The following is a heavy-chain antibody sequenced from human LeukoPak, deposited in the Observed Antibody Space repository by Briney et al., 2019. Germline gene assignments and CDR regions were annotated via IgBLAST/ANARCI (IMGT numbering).Heavy chain of an antibody. V-gene: IGHV4-59*12. CDR3: ARGREWELLGYYFDY. Sequence: SETLSLTCTVSGGSISSYYWSWIRQPPGKGLEWIGYIYYSGSTNYNPSLKSRVTISVDTSKNQFSLKLSSVTAADTAVYYCARGREWELLGYYFDYWGQGTLVTVSS. CDR2: IYYSGST. CDR1: GGSISSYY. D-gene: IGHD1-26*01. J-gene: IGHJ4*02.